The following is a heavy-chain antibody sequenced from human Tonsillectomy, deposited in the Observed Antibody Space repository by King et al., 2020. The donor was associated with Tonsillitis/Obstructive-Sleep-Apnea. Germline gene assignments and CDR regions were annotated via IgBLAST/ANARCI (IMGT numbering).Heavy chain of an antibody. CDR3: ASRRGSDLSSFDY. CDR2: ISGSGGST. J-gene: IGHJ4*02. D-gene: IGHD2-21*01. Sequence: VQLVESGGVLVQPGGSLRLSCAASGFTFGSYAMSWVRQAPGKGLEWVSAISGSGGSTYYADSVKGRFTISRDNSKNTLYLQMNSLRAEDTDVYFWASRRGSDLSSFDYWGQGTLVTVSS. V-gene: IGHV3-23*04. CDR1: GFTFGSYA.